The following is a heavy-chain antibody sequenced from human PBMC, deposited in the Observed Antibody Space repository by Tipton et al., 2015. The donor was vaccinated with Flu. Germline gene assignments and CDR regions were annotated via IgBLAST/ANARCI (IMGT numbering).Heavy chain of an antibody. Sequence: SLRLSCAASGFSFSRYWMTWVRRAPGKGLEWVANIKEDGSEKNYVDSLRGRITISRDNAKNSLYLEMNSLGVEDTAVYYCAREGNDVGAFDDWGQGTMVTVS. CDR2: IKEDGSEK. J-gene: IGHJ3*01. D-gene: IGHD1-1*01. CDR1: GFSFSRYW. CDR3: AREGNDVGAFDD. V-gene: IGHV3-7*01.